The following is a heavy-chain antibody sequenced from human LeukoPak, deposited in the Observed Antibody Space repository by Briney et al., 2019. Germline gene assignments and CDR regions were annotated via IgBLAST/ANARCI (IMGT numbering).Heavy chain of an antibody. CDR1: GFTISRSS. J-gene: IGHJ4*02. CDR2: ISANGDNT. Sequence: GGSLRLSCAASGFTISRSSMHWVRQAPGKGLEYVSAISANGDNTYYANSVKGRFTISRDTSKNTLYLQMGSLRVEDMAVYYCARVDDRSGNGYSHWGQGTLVTVSS. D-gene: IGHD3-22*01. V-gene: IGHV3-64*01. CDR3: ARVDDRSGNGYSH.